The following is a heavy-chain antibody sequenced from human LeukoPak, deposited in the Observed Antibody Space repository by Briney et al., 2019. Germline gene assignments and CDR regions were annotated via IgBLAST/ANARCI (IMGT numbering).Heavy chain of an antibody. CDR3: ASTGERYMDV. Sequence: GGSLRLSCAASGFTFSNYWMNWVRQAPGKGLEWVANIKQDRSEKYYVDSVKGRFTISRDNGKNSLYLQMNSLRAEDTAVYYCASTGERYMDVWGKGTTVTVSS. CDR1: GFTFSNYW. V-gene: IGHV3-7*01. J-gene: IGHJ6*03. CDR2: IKQDRSEK. D-gene: IGHD1-26*01.